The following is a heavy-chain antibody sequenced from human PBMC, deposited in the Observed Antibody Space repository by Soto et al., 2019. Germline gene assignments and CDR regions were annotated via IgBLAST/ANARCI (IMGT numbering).Heavy chain of an antibody. J-gene: IGHJ4*02. CDR1: GYSISSGYY. V-gene: IGHV4-38-2*01. CDR3: ASSTAYDYVWGSYRFETNFDY. Sequence: PSETLSLTCAVSGYSISSGYYWGWIRQPPGKGLEWIGGTYHSGSTYYNPSLKSRVTISVDTSKNQFSLKLSSVTAADTAVYYCASSTAYDYVWGSYRFETNFDYWGQGTLVTVSS. D-gene: IGHD3-16*02. CDR2: TYHSGST.